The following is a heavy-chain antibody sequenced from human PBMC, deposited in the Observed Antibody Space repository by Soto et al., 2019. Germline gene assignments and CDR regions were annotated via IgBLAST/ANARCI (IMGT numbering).Heavy chain of an antibody. CDR2: IYYSGST. CDR3: ARVPVVVVVAATHPWFDP. V-gene: IGHV4-61*01. D-gene: IGHD2-15*01. CDR1: GVSVSSGSYY. J-gene: IGHJ5*02. Sequence: SETLSLTCTVSGVSVSSGSYYWSWIRQPPGKGLEWIGYIYYSGSTNYNPSLKSRVTISVDTSKNQFSLKLSSVTAADTAVYYCARVPVVVVVAATHPWFDPWGQGTLVTVS.